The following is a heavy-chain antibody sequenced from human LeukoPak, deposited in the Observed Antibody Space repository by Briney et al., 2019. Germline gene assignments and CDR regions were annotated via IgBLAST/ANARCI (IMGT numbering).Heavy chain of an antibody. CDR3: ARPAAGLGGFDY. CDR1: GYSFTAYR. Sequence: GESLKISCRGSGYSFTAYRIAWVRQMPGKGLEWMATIYPGDSATTYSPSFQGQVTISADKSITTAYLQWSSLKASDTAMYYCARPAAGLGGFDYWGQGTLVTVSS. CDR2: IYPGDSAT. D-gene: IGHD3-16*01. J-gene: IGHJ4*02. V-gene: IGHV5-51*01.